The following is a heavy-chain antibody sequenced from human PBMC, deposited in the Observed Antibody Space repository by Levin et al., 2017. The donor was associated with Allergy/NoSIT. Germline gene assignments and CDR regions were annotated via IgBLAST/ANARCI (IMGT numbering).Heavy chain of an antibody. D-gene: IGHD2-15*01. CDR1: GYTFTSYY. Sequence: ASVKVSCKASGYTFTSYYMHWVRQAPGQGLEWMGIINPSGGSTSYAQKFQGRVTMTRDTSTSTVYMELSSLRSEDTAVYYCARERWSDSCSGGSCYSVVDAHGVFAYWGQGTLVTVSS. V-gene: IGHV1-46*01. CDR3: ARERWSDSCSGGSCYSVVDAHGVFAY. CDR2: INPSGGST. J-gene: IGHJ4*02.